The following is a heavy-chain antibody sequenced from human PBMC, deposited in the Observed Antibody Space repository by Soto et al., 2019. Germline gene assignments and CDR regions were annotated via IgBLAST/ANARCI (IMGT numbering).Heavy chain of an antibody. V-gene: IGHV1-69*13. CDR1: GGTFNSYA. CDR3: ARADIGRDIVLVPAAMPMTFFYFDY. J-gene: IGHJ4*02. Sequence: GASVKVSCKASGGTFNSYAISWVRQAPGQGLEWMGGIIPIFGTANYAQKFQGRVTITADESTSTAYMELSSLRSEDTAVYYCARADIGRDIVLVPAAMPMTFFYFDYWGQGTLVTVSS. D-gene: IGHD2-2*01. CDR2: IIPIFGTA.